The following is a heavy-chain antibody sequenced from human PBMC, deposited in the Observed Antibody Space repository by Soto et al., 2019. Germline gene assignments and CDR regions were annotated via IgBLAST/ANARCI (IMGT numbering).Heavy chain of an antibody. CDR3: ARGDSTDCSNGVCSFFYNHEMDV. V-gene: IGHV1-2*04. D-gene: IGHD2-8*01. CDR1: GYSFTDYH. J-gene: IGHJ6*02. Sequence: QVQLVQSGAEVKKPGASVKVSCKASGYSFTDYHIHWVRQAPGQGLEWLGRINPKSGGTSTAQKFQGWVTMTTDTSISTASMELTRLTSDDTAIYYCARGDSTDCSNGVCSFFYNHEMDVWGQGTTVTVSS. CDR2: INPKSGGT.